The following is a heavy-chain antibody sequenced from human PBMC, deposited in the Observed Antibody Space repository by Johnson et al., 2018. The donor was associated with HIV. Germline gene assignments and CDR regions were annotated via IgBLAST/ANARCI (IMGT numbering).Heavy chain of an antibody. Sequence: QVQLVESGGGVVQPGRSLRLSCAASGFIFNSYGMHWVRQAPGKGLEWVAVVYGDGGNKYYADSVKGRFTISRDNSKNTLYLQMNSLRAEDTAVYYWARACRDGYTCDAFDMGVGSIWGQGTMVTVSS. J-gene: IGHJ3*02. D-gene: IGHD5-24*01. V-gene: IGHV3-33*08. CDR2: VYGDGGNK. CDR1: GFIFNSYG. CDR3: ARACRDGYTCDAFDMGVGSI.